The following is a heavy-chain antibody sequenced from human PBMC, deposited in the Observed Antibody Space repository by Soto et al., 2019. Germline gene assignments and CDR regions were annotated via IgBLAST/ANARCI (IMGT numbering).Heavy chain of an antibody. CDR3: ARGSHHRRVTIFGVAIEGDTDHSMDV. CDR2: MNPNSGNT. V-gene: IGHV1-8*01. Sequence: GASVKVSCKASGYTFTSYDIDWVRQATGQGLEWMGWMNPNSGNTGYAQKFQGRVTMTRNTSISTAYMELSSLRSEDTAVYYCARGSHHRRVTIFGVAIEGDTDHSMDVWGQGTTVTVSS. CDR1: GYTFTSYD. J-gene: IGHJ6*02. D-gene: IGHD3-3*01.